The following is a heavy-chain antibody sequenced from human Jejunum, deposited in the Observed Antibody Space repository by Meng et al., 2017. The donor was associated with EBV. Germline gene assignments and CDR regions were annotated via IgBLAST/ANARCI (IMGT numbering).Heavy chain of an antibody. Sequence: QVELVQSGYKLKKPGASVKVSCKASGYTFINYAINWVRQAPGQGLEWMGWINTHTGNPTYGQGFTGRFVLSSDTSVSTANLQISSLKAEDTAVYYCARGGPYPDSSGFHWYFDLWGRGTLVTVSS. D-gene: IGHD3-22*01. J-gene: IGHJ2*01. CDR3: ARGGPYPDSSGFHWYFDL. V-gene: IGHV7-4-1*02. CDR2: INTHTGNP. CDR1: GYTFINYA.